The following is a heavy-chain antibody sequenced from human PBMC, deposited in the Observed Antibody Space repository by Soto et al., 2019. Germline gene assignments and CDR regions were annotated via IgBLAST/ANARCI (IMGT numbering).Heavy chain of an antibody. CDR3: ARESEDLTSNFDY. Sequence: GSLRLSCAASGCTFTRYSMNWVRQAPGKGLEWVSSISSTTNYIYYGDSMKGRFTISRDNAKNSLYLEMNSLRAEDTAVYYCARESEDLTSNFDYWGQGTLVTV. CDR2: ISSTTNYI. J-gene: IGHJ4*02. CDR1: GCTFTRYS. V-gene: IGHV3-21*06.